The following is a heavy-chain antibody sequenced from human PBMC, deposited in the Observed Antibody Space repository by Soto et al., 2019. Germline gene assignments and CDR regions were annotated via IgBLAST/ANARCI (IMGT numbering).Heavy chain of an antibody. CDR1: GGTFSSYA. D-gene: IGHD2-15*01. CDR2: IIPIFGTA. CDR3: ARTLVSGPLLDAFWYFAL. V-gene: IGHV1-69*12. J-gene: IGHJ2*01. Sequence: QVQLVQSGAEVKKPGSSVKVSCKASGGTFSSYAISWVRQAPGQGLEWMGGIIPIFGTANYAQKFQGRVTITADESTSTAYMELSSLRSEDTAVYYCARTLVSGPLLDAFWYFALWGRGTLVTVSS.